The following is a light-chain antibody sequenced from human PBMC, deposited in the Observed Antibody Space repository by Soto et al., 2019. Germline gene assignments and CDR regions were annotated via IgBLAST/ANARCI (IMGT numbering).Light chain of an antibody. CDR1: SSDVGGYNS. V-gene: IGLV2-8*01. CDR3: SSYAGSDVFV. CDR2: EVS. J-gene: IGLJ1*01. Sequence: QSALTQPPSASGSPGQSVTISCTGTSSDVGGYNSVSWYQHHPGKAPKLIIYEVSKRPSGVPDRFSGSKSGNTASLTVSGLQAEDEADYYCSSYAGSDVFVFGTGTKLTVL.